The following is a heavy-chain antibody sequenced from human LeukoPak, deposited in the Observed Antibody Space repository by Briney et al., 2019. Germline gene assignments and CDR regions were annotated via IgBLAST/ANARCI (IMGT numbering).Heavy chain of an antibody. V-gene: IGHV4-38-2*02. CDR2: IYHSGST. CDR3: ARGGYYDSSGYYRGYYYYYMDV. CDR1: GYSISSGYY. Sequence: SETLSLTCTVSGYSISSGYYWGWIRQPPGKGLEWIGSIYHSGSTYYNPSLKSRVTISVDTSKNQFSLKLSSVTAADTAVYYCARGGYYDSSGYYRGYYYYYMDVWGKGTTVTVSS. J-gene: IGHJ6*03. D-gene: IGHD3-22*01.